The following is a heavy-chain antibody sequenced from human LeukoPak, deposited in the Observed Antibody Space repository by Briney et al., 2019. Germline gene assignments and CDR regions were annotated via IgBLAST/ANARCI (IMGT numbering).Heavy chain of an antibody. CDR1: GFTFSSYS. D-gene: IGHD3-22*01. CDR3: ARAGSGYWGDY. CDR2: ISSSSSYI. Sequence: GGSLRLSSAASGFTFSSYSMNWVRQAPGKGLEWVSSISSSSSYIYYADSVKGRFTISRDNAKNSLYLQMNSLRAEDTAVYYCARAGSGYWGDYWGQGTLVTVSS. J-gene: IGHJ4*02. V-gene: IGHV3-21*01.